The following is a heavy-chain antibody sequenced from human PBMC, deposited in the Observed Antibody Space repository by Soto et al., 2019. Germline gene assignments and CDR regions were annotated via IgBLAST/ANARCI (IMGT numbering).Heavy chain of an antibody. CDR3: ATSSPHFDN. CDR2: ISYDGTNT. Sequence: QVQLVESGGGVVQPGRSLRLSCAASGSAFSGYSMHWVRQASGKGLEWVAIISYDGTNTYYADSVRGRFTVSRDNSRNTLNLQMNSLRVEDTAVYYCATSSPHFDNWGQGTLVTVSS. V-gene: IGHV3-30-3*01. J-gene: IGHJ4*02. CDR1: GSAFSGYS.